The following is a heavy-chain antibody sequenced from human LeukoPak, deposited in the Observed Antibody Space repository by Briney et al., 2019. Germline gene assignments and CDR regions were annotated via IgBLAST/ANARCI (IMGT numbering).Heavy chain of an antibody. D-gene: IGHD5-12*01. CDR1: GYTFTGYY. Sequence: ASVKVSCKASGYTFTGYYMHWVRQAPGQGLEWMGWINPNSGGTNYAQKFQGWVTMTRDTSISTAYMELSRLRSDDTAVYYCARALRYSGYELGYWGQGTLVTVSS. CDR2: INPNSGGT. J-gene: IGHJ4*02. CDR3: ARALRYSGYELGY. V-gene: IGHV1-2*04.